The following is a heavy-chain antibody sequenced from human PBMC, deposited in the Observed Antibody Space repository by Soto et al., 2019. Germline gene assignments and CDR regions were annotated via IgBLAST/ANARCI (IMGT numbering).Heavy chain of an antibody. J-gene: IGHJ4*02. CDR2: ISGSGGST. D-gene: IGHD6-13*01. CDR3: AKDASSWFYYFDY. V-gene: IGHV3-23*01. CDR1: GFTFSSYA. Sequence: EVQLLESGGGLVQPGGSLRLSCAASGFTFSSYAMSWVRQAPGKGLEWVSAISGSGGSTYYADSVKARFTISRDNSKNALYLQMNSLRAEDTAVYYCAKDASSWFYYFDYWGQGTLVTVSS.